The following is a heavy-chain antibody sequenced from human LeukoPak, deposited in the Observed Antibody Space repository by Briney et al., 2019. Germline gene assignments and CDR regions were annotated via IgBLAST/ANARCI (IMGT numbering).Heavy chain of an antibody. Sequence: GESLKIPCKGSGYTFTNYWIGWVRQMPGKGLEWMGIIYPGDSDTKYSPSFQGQVTISADKSISTAYLQWNSLKASDTAMYYCARDDSSGHYDYWGQGTLVTVSS. D-gene: IGHD3-22*01. CDR2: IYPGDSDT. CDR1: GYTFTNYW. CDR3: ARDDSSGHYDY. J-gene: IGHJ4*02. V-gene: IGHV5-51*01.